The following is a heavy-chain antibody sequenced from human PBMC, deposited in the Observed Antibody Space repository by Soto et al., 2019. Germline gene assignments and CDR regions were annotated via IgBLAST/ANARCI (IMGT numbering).Heavy chain of an antibody. CDR2: INRDGSQM. Sequence: SGGSLRLSCAVSGFTFSNSWMSWVRQIPGKGLEWVANINRDGSQMYYVDSVKGRFTISRDNAKNSLYLQMNSLRVEDTAVYYCVRELIVGPAEYFQHWGQGTLVTVSS. V-gene: IGHV3-7*01. J-gene: IGHJ1*01. D-gene: IGHD2-21*01. CDR1: GFTFSNSW. CDR3: VRELIVGPAEYFQH.